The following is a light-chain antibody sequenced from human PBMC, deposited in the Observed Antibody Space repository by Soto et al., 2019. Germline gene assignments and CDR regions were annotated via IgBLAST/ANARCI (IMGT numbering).Light chain of an antibody. J-gene: IGLJ3*02. CDR2: STD. CDR3: ATWDDSLNGWV. CDR1: SNIGSRS. V-gene: IGLV1-44*01. Sequence: QSVLTQPPSASATPGQRVTMSCSGSNIGSRSVYWYQHLPGTAPQLLIYSTDLRPSGVPDRFSGSKSGTSASLAISGLQSEDEANYYCATWDDSLNGWVFGGGTTLTVL.